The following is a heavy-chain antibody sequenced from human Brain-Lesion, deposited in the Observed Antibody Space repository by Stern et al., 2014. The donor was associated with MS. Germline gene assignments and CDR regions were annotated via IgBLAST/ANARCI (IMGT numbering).Heavy chain of an antibody. CDR1: GYIFTGYY. D-gene: IGHD3-3*01. V-gene: IGHV1-2*02. J-gene: IGHJ6*02. CDR3: ARDQRGITIFGVVTDYYYLGMDV. Sequence: VQLVESGAEVKKPGASVKVSCKASGYIFTGYYIHWVRQAPGQGLEWMAWINPNNGGTKYAQKFQGRGTMSRDTSISTAYVELSSLTSDDTAVYYCARDQRGITIFGVVTDYYYLGMDVWGQGTTVTVSS. CDR2: INPNNGGT.